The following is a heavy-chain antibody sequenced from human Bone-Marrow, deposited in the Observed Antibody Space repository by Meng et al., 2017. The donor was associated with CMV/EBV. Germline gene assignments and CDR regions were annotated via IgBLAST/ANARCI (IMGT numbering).Heavy chain of an antibody. Sequence: ASVKVSCKASGYTFTGYYMHWVRQAPGQGLEWMGWINPNSGGTNYAQKVQGRVTMTRDTSISTAYMELSRLRSDDTAVYYCAREGLRGYGSSWFDPWGQGTLVTVSS. CDR1: GYTFTGYY. D-gene: IGHD6-19*01. V-gene: IGHV1-2*02. J-gene: IGHJ5*02. CDR3: AREGLRGYGSSWFDP. CDR2: INPNSGGT.